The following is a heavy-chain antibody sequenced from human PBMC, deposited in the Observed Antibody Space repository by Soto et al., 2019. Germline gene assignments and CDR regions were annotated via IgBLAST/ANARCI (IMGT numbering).Heavy chain of an antibody. CDR1: GFTFSSYA. Sequence: GGSLRLSCAASGFTFSSYAMSWVRQAPGKGLEWVSAISGSGGSTYYADSVKGRFTISRDNSKNTLYLQMNSLRAEDTAVYYCAKGREYMTTVTTFDYWGQGTLVTVSS. CDR2: ISGSGGST. V-gene: IGHV3-23*01. CDR3: AKGREYMTTVTTFDY. J-gene: IGHJ4*02. D-gene: IGHD4-4*01.